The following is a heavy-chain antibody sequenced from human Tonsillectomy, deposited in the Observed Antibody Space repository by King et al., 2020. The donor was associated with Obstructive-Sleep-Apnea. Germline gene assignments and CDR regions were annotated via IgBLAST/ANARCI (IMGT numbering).Heavy chain of an antibody. V-gene: IGHV4-4*07. D-gene: IGHD1-7*01. CDR1: GASVNSFY. CDR2: IYTSGST. Sequence: VQLQESGPGLVEPSETLSLTCTVSGASVNSFYWSWIRQPAGEGLEWSGRIYTSGSTDYNPSLKSRVTMSVDTCKNQFSLKLTSVTAADTAVYYCARVGETIYYYYGMDVWGQGTTVTVSS. CDR3: ARVGETIYYYYGMDV. J-gene: IGHJ6*02.